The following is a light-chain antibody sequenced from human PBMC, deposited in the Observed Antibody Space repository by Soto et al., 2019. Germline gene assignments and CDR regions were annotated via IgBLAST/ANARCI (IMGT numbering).Light chain of an antibody. CDR1: LSITKND. CDR2: GAT. CDR3: QQYGSPAPIT. V-gene: IGKV3-20*01. J-gene: IGKJ5*01. Sequence: ETVCTQSPVTRSFCPVERATLSCRASLSITKNDLHWYQQAPGQAPRFLSYGATMRATGIPDRFSGSGSETDFTLTISRLEPENCALYCCQQYGSPAPITIGQGTRLEIK.